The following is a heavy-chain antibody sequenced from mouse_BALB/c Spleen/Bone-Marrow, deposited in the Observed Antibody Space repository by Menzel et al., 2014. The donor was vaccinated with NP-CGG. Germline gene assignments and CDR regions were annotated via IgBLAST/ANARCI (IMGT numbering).Heavy chain of an antibody. D-gene: IGHD3-1*01. CDR2: IDPANGNT. V-gene: IGHV14-3*02. Sequence: EVQLQQSGAELVKPGASVKLSCTASGFNIKDTYMHWVKQRPEQGLEWIGRIDPANGNTKYDPKFQGKATITADTSSNTAYLQLSSLTSEDTAVYYYARREARATGFAYWGQGTLVTVSA. J-gene: IGHJ3*01. CDR1: GFNIKDTY. CDR3: ARREARATGFAY.